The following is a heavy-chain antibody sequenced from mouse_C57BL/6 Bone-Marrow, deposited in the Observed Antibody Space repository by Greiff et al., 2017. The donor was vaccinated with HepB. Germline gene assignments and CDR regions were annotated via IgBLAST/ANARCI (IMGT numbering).Heavy chain of an antibody. CDR2: IYPGDGDT. J-gene: IGHJ2*01. V-gene: IGHV1-82*01. D-gene: IGHD1-1*01. CDR1: GYAFSSSW. CDR3: ARSGWYYDFDY. Sequence: QVQLQQSGPELVKPGASVKISCKASGYAFSSSWMNWVKQRPGKGLEWIGRIYPGDGDTNYNGKFKGKATLTADKSSSTAYMQLSSLTSEDSAVYCCARSGWYYDFDYWGQGTTLTVSS.